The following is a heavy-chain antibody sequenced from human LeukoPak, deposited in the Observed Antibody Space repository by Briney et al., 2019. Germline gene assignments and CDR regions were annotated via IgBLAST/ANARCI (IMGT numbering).Heavy chain of an antibody. CDR3: ARSTAMVHYYYGMDV. D-gene: IGHD5-18*01. CDR1: GFTFSDYY. Sequence: PGGSLRLSCAASGFTFSDYYVSWIRQAPGKGLEWVSYISSSSSYTNYADSVKGRFTISRDNAKNSLYLQMNSLRAEDTAVYYCARSTAMVHYYYGMDVWGQGTTVTVSS. CDR2: ISSSSSYT. J-gene: IGHJ6*02. V-gene: IGHV3-11*03.